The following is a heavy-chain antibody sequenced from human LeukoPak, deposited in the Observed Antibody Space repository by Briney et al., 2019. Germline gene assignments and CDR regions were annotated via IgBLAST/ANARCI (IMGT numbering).Heavy chain of an antibody. CDR2: IKQDGSEK. J-gene: IGHJ4*02. CDR3: AREWNGYDYVGEDY. Sequence: GGSLRLSCAASGFTLNSCWMSWVRQAPGKGLEWVANIKQDGSEKYYADSVKGRFTISRDNAKNSLYLQMNSLRAEDTAIYNCAREWNGYDYVGEDYWGQGTLVTVSS. D-gene: IGHD5-12*01. CDR1: GFTLNSCW. V-gene: IGHV3-7*01.